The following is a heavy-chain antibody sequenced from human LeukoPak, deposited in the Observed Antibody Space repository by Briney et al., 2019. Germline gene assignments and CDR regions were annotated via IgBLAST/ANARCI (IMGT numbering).Heavy chain of an antibody. CDR2: INPNSGGT. Sequence: ASVKVSCKASGYTFTGYYMHWVRQAPVQGLKWMGWINPNSGGTNYAQKFQGRVTMTRDTSISTAYMELSRLRSDDTAVYYCARDRSEVLRYFDWGQGTLVTVSS. J-gene: IGHJ4*02. V-gene: IGHV1-2*02. D-gene: IGHD3-9*01. CDR3: ARDRSEVLRYFD. CDR1: GYTFTGYY.